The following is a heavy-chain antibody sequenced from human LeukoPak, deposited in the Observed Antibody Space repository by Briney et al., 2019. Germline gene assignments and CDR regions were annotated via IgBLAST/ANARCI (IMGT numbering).Heavy chain of an antibody. D-gene: IGHD4-23*01. J-gene: IGHJ4*02. Sequence: SGPALVKPTQTLTLTCTFSGFSLSTSGMCVTWIRQPPGKALEWLARIDWDDDKFYSTSLKTRLTISKDTSKNQVVLTMTNMDPVDTATYYCARIRDYGGNSVSDYWGQGTPVTVSS. CDR3: ARIRDYGGNSVSDY. V-gene: IGHV2-70*17. CDR1: GFSLSTSGMC. CDR2: IDWDDDK.